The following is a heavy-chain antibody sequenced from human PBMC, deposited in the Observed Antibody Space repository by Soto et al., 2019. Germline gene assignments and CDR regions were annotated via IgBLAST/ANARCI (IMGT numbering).Heavy chain of an antibody. V-gene: IGHV2-5*02. D-gene: IGHD5-12*01. J-gene: IGHJ5*02. CDR3: AHRQAYSGYGENWFDP. Sequence: QITLKESGPTLVKPTQTLKLTCTFSGFSLSTSGVGVGWIRQPPGKALEWLALIYWDDDKRYSPSLKSRLTITKDTSKNQVVLTMTNMDPVDTATYYCAHRQAYSGYGENWFDPWGQGTLVTVSS. CDR2: IYWDDDK. CDR1: GFSLSTSGVG.